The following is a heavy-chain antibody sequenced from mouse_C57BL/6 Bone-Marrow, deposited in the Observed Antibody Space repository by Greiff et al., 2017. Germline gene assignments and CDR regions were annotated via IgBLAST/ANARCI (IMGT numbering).Heavy chain of an antibody. Sequence: EVQLVESGGGLVQPKGSLKLSCAASGFTFNTYAMHWVRQAPGKGLEWVARIRSKSSNYATYYADSVKDRFTISRDDSQSMLYLQMNNLKTEDTAMYYCVREYYGSSPYWYFDVWGTGTTVTVSS. CDR1: GFTFNTYA. CDR3: VREYYGSSPYWYFDV. CDR2: IRSKSSNYAT. J-gene: IGHJ1*03. V-gene: IGHV10-3*01. D-gene: IGHD1-1*01.